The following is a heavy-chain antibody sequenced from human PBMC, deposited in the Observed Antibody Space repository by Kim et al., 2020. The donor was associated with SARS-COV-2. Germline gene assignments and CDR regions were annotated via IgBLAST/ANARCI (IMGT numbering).Heavy chain of an antibody. CDR1: GGSISSSSYY. J-gene: IGHJ6*02. V-gene: IGHV4-39*01. Sequence: SETLSLTCTVSGGSISSSSYYWGWIRQPPGKGLEWIGSIYYSGSTYYNPSLKSRVTISVATSKNQFSLKLSSVTAADTAVYYCARCCSVWNTFGGVIVRAFGYYYYGMDVWGQGTTVTVSS. D-gene: IGHD3-16*02. CDR2: IYYSGST. CDR3: ARCCSVWNTFGGVIVRAFGYYYYGMDV.